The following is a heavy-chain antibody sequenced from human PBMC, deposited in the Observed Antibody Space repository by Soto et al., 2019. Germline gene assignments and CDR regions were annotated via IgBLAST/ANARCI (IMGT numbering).Heavy chain of an antibody. D-gene: IGHD5-12*01. J-gene: IGHJ4*02. CDR3: ARELGYGGSRDF. CDR1: GFTFSNYW. Sequence: GGSLRLSCAASGFTFSNYWMSWVRQAPGKGLEWVANIKQDGSEKYYVDSVKGRFTISRDNAKNSLYLQMNGLRAEDTALYYCARELGYGGSRDFWGQGTLVTVSS. V-gene: IGHV3-7*01. CDR2: IKQDGSEK.